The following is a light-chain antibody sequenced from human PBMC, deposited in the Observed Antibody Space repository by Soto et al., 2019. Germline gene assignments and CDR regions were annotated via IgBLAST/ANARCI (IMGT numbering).Light chain of an antibody. CDR2: AAS. V-gene: IGKV1-39*01. CDR3: QQSYTTPV. J-gene: IGKJ5*01. Sequence: DIQMTQSPSSLSACIGDRVTITCRASQSIRSYLNWYQQKPGKAPKLLIYAASSLQSGVPSRFSGSGSGTDFTLTISSLQPEDFATYYCQQSYTTPVFGQGTRLEIK. CDR1: QSIRSY.